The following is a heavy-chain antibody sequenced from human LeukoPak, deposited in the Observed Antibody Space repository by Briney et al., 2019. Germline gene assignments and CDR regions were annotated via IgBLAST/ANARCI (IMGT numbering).Heavy chain of an antibody. D-gene: IGHD6-13*01. V-gene: IGHV3-21*01. CDR2: ISSSSSYI. CDR3: AMIAAAGTHDDAIDY. CDR1: GFTFSSYS. Sequence: GGSLRLSCAASGFTFSSYSMNWVRQAPGKGLEWVSSISSSSSYIYYADSVKGRFTISRDNAKNSLYLQMNSLRAEDTAVYYCAMIAAAGTHDDAIDYWGQGTLVIVSS. J-gene: IGHJ4*02.